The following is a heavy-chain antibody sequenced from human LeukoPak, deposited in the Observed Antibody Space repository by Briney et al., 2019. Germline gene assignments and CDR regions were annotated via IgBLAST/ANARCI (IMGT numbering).Heavy chain of an antibody. V-gene: IGHV1-46*01. CDR1: GYTFTSYY. D-gene: IGHD6-6*01. CDR2: INPSGGST. J-gene: IGHJ4*02. CDR3: ARDFKLAARPGKVFDY. Sequence: ASVKVSCKASGYTFTSYYMRWVRQAPGQGLEWMGIINPSGGSTSYAQKFQGRVTMTRDTSTSTVYMELSSLRSEDTAVYYCARDFKLAARPGKVFDYWGQGTLVTVSS.